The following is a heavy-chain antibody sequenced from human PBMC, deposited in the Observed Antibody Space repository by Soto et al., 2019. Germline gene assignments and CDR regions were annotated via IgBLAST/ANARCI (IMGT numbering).Heavy chain of an antibody. D-gene: IGHD3-10*01. CDR1: GFTFSSYA. CDR2: ISGSGDST. V-gene: IGHV3-23*01. J-gene: IGHJ4*02. Sequence: EVQLLESGGGLVQPGGSLRLSCAVSGFTFSSYAMSWVRQAPGKGLEWVSVISGSGDSTYYADSVKGRFTISRDNSKNTRYLQMNSLSAEDTAVYYCAKRAYGSDFDYWGQGTLVTVSS. CDR3: AKRAYGSDFDY.